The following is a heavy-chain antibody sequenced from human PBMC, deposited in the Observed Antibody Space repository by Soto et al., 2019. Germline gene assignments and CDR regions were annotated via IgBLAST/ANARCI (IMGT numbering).Heavy chain of an antibody. CDR2: VSSAGASK. CDR3: ARGGGYSGYDPLDY. D-gene: IGHD5-12*01. Sequence: QVQLVESGGGVVQSGKSLRLSCAASGFTFNTYVIHWVRQAPGKGLEWLAFVSSAGASKYYADSVTGRFTISRDNSQNPLHLQMNSLGPEDTAVYYCARGGGYSGYDPLDYWGQGTLVTVSS. V-gene: IGHV3-30-3*01. CDR1: GFTFNTYV. J-gene: IGHJ4*02.